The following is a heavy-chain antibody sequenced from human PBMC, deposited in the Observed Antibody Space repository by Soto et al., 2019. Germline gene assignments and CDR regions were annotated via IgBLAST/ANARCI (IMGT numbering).Heavy chain of an antibody. D-gene: IGHD2-15*01. V-gene: IGHV5-10-1*01. CDR3: VRQYMVAARHIPYYLDL. Sequence: PGESLKISCKGSGYSFINYWINWVRQMPDKGLEWMGRIDPRDSYTNYSPSFQGHVTISIDKSINTAYLQWSSLKASDTAIYYCVRQYMVAARHIPYYLDLWGQGILVTVSS. CDR1: GYSFINYW. J-gene: IGHJ4*02. CDR2: IDPRDSYT.